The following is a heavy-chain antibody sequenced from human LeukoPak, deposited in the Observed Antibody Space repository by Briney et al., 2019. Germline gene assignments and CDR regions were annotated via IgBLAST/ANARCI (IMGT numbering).Heavy chain of an antibody. V-gene: IGHV4-59*01. CDR2: IYYSGST. Sequence: SETLSLTCTVSGGSISSYYWSWIRQPPGKGLEWIGYIYYSGSTNYNPSLKSRVTISVDTSKNQFSLRLSSVTAADTAVYYCARGPHDYSNYVFDYWGRGSLVTVSS. CDR1: GGSISSYY. CDR3: ARGPHDYSNYVFDY. D-gene: IGHD4-11*01. J-gene: IGHJ4*02.